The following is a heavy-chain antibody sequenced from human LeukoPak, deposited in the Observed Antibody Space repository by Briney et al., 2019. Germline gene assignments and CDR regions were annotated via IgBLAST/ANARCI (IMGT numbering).Heavy chain of an antibody. Sequence: PGRSLRLSCAASGFPFSTYPMHWVRQAPGKGLEWVVILSLDGNKQYYADSVKGRFTISRDTSKNTLYLQMDSLRPEDTAVYYCARSSGYCSSSTCYTMYFDYWGQGALVTVSS. CDR2: LSLDGNKQ. CDR1: GFPFSTYP. J-gene: IGHJ4*02. D-gene: IGHD2-2*02. V-gene: IGHV3-30*01. CDR3: ARSSGYCSSSTCYTMYFDY.